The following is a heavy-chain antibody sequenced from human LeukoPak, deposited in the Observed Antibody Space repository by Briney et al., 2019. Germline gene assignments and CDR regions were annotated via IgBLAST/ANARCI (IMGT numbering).Heavy chain of an antibody. CDR3: ARSRRNIVVVPAPDY. V-gene: IGHV3-21*01. D-gene: IGHD2-2*01. CDR1: GFTFSSYS. J-gene: IGHJ4*02. Sequence: GGSLRLSCAASGFTFSSYSMNWVRQAPGKGLEWVSSISSSSSYIYYADSVKGRFTISRDNAKNSLYLQMNSLRAEDTAVYYCARSRRNIVVVPAPDYWGQGTLVTVSS. CDR2: ISSSSSYI.